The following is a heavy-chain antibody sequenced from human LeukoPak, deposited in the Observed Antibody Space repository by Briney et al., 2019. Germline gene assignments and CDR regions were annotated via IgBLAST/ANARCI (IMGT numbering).Heavy chain of an antibody. Sequence: PSETLSLTCAVYGGSFSGYYWSWIRQPPGRGLEWIGEINHSGSTNYNPSLKSRVTISVDTSKNQFSLKLSSVTAADTAVYYCARGPQYPWFDPWGQGTLVTVSS. J-gene: IGHJ5*02. CDR2: INHSGST. CDR1: GGSFSGYY. V-gene: IGHV4-34*01. CDR3: ARGPQYPWFDP. D-gene: IGHD2-2*01.